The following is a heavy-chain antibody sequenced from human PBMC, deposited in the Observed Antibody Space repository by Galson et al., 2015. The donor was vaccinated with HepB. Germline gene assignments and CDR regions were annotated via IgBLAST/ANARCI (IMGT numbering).Heavy chain of an antibody. D-gene: IGHD2-15*01. CDR3: AATRGYCSRGACSFEAFDI. CDR1: EFTFSTYT. CDR2: ISIGSSAI. V-gene: IGHV3-48*01. J-gene: IGHJ3*02. Sequence: SLRLSCAASEFTFSTYTMNWVRQAPGRGLEWLSYISIGSSAIYYADSVRGRFTISRDNAKNSLYLQMNNLRADDTAVYYCAATRGYCSRGACSFEAFDIWAKGQWSPSLQ.